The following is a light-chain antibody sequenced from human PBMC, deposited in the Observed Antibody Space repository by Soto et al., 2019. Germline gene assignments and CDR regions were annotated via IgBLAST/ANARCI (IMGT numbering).Light chain of an antibody. CDR2: DVS. V-gene: IGLV2-14*01. J-gene: IGLJ1*01. CDR3: SSYTSSSTPPYV. CDR1: SSDVGGYNY. Sequence: QSALTQPASVSGSPGQSITISCTGTSSDVGGYNYVSWYQQHPGKAPKLMIYDVSNRPSGVSNRFSGSKSGNTASLTISRLQAEDEADYYCSSYTSSSTPPYVFGTGTKLTVL.